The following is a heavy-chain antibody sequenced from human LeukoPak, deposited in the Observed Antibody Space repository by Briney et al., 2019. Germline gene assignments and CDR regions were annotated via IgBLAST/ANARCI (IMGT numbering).Heavy chain of an antibody. CDR2: IYTSGST. D-gene: IGHD6-13*01. V-gene: IGHV4-4*07. Sequence: SETLSLTCTVSGGSISSYYWSWIRQPAGKGLEWIGRIYTSGSTNYNPSLKSRVIMSVDTSKNQFSLKLSSVTAADTAVYYCARDSADSSSYPPYYYYMDVWGKGTTVTVSS. J-gene: IGHJ6*03. CDR1: GGSISSYY. CDR3: ARDSADSSSYPPYYYYMDV.